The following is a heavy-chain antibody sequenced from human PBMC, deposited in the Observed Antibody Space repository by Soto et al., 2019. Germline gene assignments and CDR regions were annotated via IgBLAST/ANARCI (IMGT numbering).Heavy chain of an antibody. CDR3: ARGRYGDY. CDR2: ISAHNGNT. Sequence: QVHLVQSGAEVKKPGASVKVSCKGSGYGFTTYGITWVRQAPGQGLEWMAWISAHNGNTNYAQKLQGRVTVTRDTSTSTAYMELSSLISDDTAVYYCARGRYGDYWGQGALVTVSS. CDR1: GYGFTTYG. V-gene: IGHV1-18*01. D-gene: IGHD1-1*01. J-gene: IGHJ4*02.